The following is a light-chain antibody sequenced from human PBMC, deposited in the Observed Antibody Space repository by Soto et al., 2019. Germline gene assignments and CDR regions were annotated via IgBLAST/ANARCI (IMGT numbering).Light chain of an antibody. CDR1: QSVSSY. Sequence: EIVLTQSPATLSLSPGERATLSCRASQSVSSYLAWYQQKPGQAPSLLTYDQSNRATGIPARFSGSGSGTDFTLTISSLEPEDFAVYYCQQRSNWPLTFGGGTKVEIK. J-gene: IGKJ4*01. CDR3: QQRSNWPLT. V-gene: IGKV3-11*01. CDR2: DQS.